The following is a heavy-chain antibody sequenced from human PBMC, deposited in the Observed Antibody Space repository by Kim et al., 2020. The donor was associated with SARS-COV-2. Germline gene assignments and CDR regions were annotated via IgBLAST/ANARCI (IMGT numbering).Heavy chain of an antibody. CDR1: GLTVSSNY. J-gene: IGHJ6*01. Sequence: GGSLRLSCAASGLTVSSNYMSWVRQVPGKGLEWVSVIYSGGSTYYADSVKGRFTISRDNSKNTLYLQMNSLRAEDTAVYYCARSYYDSSGYWDYGMDVWGQGTTVTVSS. CDR2: IYSGGST. D-gene: IGHD3-22*01. CDR3: ARSYYDSSGYWDYGMDV. V-gene: IGHV3-53*01.